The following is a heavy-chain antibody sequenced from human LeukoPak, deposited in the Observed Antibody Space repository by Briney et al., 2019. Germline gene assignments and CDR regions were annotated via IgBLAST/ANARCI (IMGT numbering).Heavy chain of an antibody. CDR1: GFTFSSYG. J-gene: IGHJ4*02. CDR2: ISYDGSNK. CDR3: AKGVRGSSSKRIDY. V-gene: IGHV3-30*18. Sequence: PGGSLRLSCAASGFTFSSYGMHWVRQAPGKGLEWVAVISYDGSNKYYADSVKGRFTISRVNSKNTLYLQMNSLRAEDTAVYYCAKGVRGSSSKRIDYWGQGTLVTVSS. D-gene: IGHD6-13*01.